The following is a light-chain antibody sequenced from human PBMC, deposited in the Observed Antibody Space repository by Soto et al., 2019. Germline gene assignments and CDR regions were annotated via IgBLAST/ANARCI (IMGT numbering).Light chain of an antibody. CDR1: QSVSSN. Sequence: EIVLTQSPATLSLSPGERATLSCRASQSVSSNLAWYQQKPGQAPRLLIYDTSNRATGIPARFSGSGSGTDFTLTISSLEPEDFAVYYCQQRSNWPFLTFGGGTRWIS. V-gene: IGKV3-11*01. CDR2: DTS. CDR3: QQRSNWPFLT. J-gene: IGKJ4*01.